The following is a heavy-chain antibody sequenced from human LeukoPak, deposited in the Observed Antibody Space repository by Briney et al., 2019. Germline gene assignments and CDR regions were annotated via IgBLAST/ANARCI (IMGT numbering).Heavy chain of an antibody. V-gene: IGHV4-39*01. CDR1: GGSISSSSYY. CDR3: ARQASDYFYYYMDV. CDR2: IYYSGTT. J-gene: IGHJ6*03. Sequence: SETLSLTCTVTGGSISSSSYYWGWIRQPPGKGLEWIGSIYYSGTTYYNPSLESRVTISEDTSKNQFSLMLRSVTAADTAVYFCARQASDYFYYYMDVWGKGTTVTVSS.